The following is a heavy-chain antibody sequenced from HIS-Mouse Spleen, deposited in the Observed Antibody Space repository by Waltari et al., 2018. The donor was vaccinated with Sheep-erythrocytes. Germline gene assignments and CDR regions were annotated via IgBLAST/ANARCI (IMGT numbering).Heavy chain of an antibody. CDR1: GGPISSSSYY. CDR2: IYYSGST. J-gene: IGHJ4*02. V-gene: IGHV4-39*01. D-gene: IGHD3-22*01. Sequence: QLQLQESGPGLVKPSETLSLTCTVSGGPISSSSYYWGWIRQPPGKGLEWIGSIYYSGSTYYNPSLQSRVTISVDTSKNQFSLKLSSVTAADTAVYYCARLYYYDSSGYYFDYWGQGTLVTVSS. CDR3: ARLYYYDSSGYYFDY.